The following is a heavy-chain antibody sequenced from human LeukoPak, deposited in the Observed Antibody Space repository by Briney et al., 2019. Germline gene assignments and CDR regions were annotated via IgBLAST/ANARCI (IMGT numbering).Heavy chain of an antibody. CDR3: ARDGPRLRYFDSVGAFDI. Sequence: SETLSLTCAVYGGSFSGYYWSWIRQPPGKGLEWIGEINHSGSTNYNPSLKSRVTISVDTSKNQFSLKLSSVTAADTAVYYCARDGPRLRYFDSVGAFDIWGQGTMVTVSS. V-gene: IGHV4-34*01. CDR1: GGSFSGYY. D-gene: IGHD3-9*01. CDR2: INHSGST. J-gene: IGHJ3*02.